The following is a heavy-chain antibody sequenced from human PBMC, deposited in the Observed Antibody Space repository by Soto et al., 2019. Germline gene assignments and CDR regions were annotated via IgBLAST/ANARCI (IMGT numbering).Heavy chain of an antibody. J-gene: IGHJ2*01. CDR3: AREVLYYYDSSGYRYFDL. CDR1: GGTFSSYA. Sequence: QVQLVQSGAEVKKPGSSVKVSCKASGGTFSSYAISWVRQAPGQGLEWMGGIIPIFGTANYAQKFQGRVTITAEESTSTAYMELSSLRSEDTAVYYCAREVLYYYDSSGYRYFDLWGRGTLVTVSS. CDR2: IIPIFGTA. V-gene: IGHV1-69*01. D-gene: IGHD3-22*01.